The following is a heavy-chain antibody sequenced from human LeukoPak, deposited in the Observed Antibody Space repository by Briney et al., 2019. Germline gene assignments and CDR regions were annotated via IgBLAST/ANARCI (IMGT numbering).Heavy chain of an antibody. Sequence: ASVKVSCKASGYTFNNYAINWVRQAPGLGLEWMGWINTNTGNPAYAQGFTGRFVFSLDTSVSTAYLQINSLKAEDTAVYYCARGPFRDGYWGQGTLVTVSS. CDR2: INTNTGNP. CDR1: GYTFNNYA. J-gene: IGHJ4*02. CDR3: ARGPFRDGY. V-gene: IGHV7-4-1*02. D-gene: IGHD2-21*01.